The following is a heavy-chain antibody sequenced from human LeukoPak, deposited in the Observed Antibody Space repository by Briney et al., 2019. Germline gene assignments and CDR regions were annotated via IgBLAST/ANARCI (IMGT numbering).Heavy chain of an antibody. D-gene: IGHD2-15*01. J-gene: IGHJ3*02. CDR2: ISGSGGST. V-gene: IGHV3-23*01. CDR1: GFTFSSYA. Sequence: GGSLRLSCAASGFTFSSYAMSWVRQAPGKGLEWVSAISGSGGSTYYADSVKGRFSVSRDDSKNTLYLQLHSLRAEDTAIYYCAKIHQNRVVVGAKGAFDIWGQGTVVTVSS. CDR3: AKIHQNRVVVGAKGAFDI.